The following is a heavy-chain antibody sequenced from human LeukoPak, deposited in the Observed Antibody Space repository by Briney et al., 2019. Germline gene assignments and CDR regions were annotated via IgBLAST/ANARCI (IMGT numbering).Heavy chain of an antibody. CDR3: ARRGSSWYDWSANWFDP. J-gene: IGHJ5*02. CDR1: GGSISSYY. D-gene: IGHD6-13*01. V-gene: IGHV4-59*08. CDR2: IYYSGST. Sequence: SETLSLTCTVSGGSISSYYWSWIRQPPGKGLEWIGYIYYSGSTNYNPSLKSRVTISVDTSKNQFSLKLSSMTAADTAVYYCARRGSSWYDWSANWFDPWGQGTLVTVSS.